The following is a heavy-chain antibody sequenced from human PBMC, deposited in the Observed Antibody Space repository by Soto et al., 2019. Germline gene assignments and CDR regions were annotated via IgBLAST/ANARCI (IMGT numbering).Heavy chain of an antibody. V-gene: IGHV4-39*01. Sequence: QLQLQESGPGLVKPSETLSLTCTVSGGSISSSSYYWGWIRQPPGKGLEWIGSIYYSGSTYYNPSLKSRVTISVDTSKNQFSLKLSSVTAADTAVYYCARSGRWDGYFDLWGRGTLVTVSS. CDR1: GGSISSSSYY. CDR3: ARSGRWDGYFDL. D-gene: IGHD1-26*01. J-gene: IGHJ2*01. CDR2: IYYSGST.